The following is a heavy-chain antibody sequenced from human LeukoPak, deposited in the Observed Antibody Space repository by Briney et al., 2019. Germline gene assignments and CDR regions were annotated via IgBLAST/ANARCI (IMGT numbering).Heavy chain of an antibody. D-gene: IGHD4-23*01. V-gene: IGHV3-33*01. CDR1: GFTFSAYG. Sequence: GRSLRLSCAASGFTFSAYGMHWVRQAPGKGLEWVALIWYDGTNKYYADSVKGRFTISRDNSKNTLYLQMNSLGAEDTAVYYCARGPVVTPDHFDYWGQGILVTVSS. CDR3: ARGPVVTPDHFDY. CDR2: IWYDGTNK. J-gene: IGHJ4*02.